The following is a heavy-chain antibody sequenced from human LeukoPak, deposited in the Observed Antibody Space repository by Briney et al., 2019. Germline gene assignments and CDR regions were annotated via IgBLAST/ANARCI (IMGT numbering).Heavy chain of an antibody. J-gene: IGHJ5*02. CDR1: GFTFSSYA. CDR3: AKERDAYNYYWFDP. V-gene: IGHV3-23*01. D-gene: IGHD5-24*01. Sequence: GGSLRLSCAASGFTFSSYAMSWVRQAPGKGLEWVSAISGGYTAATDYADSVKGRFTISRDNYDNTLYLEMNSLRAEDTALYYCAKERDAYNYYWFDPWGQGTLVTVSS. CDR2: ISGGYTAAT.